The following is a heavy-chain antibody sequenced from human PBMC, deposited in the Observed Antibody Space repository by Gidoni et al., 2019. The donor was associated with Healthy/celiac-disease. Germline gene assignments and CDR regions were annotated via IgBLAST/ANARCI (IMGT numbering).Heavy chain of an antibody. Sequence: QVQLVQSGAEVKKPGASVKVSCKASGYTFTSYGVSWVRQAPGQGLEWMGWISAYNGDTNYAQKLQGRVTMTTDTSTSTAYMELRSLRSDDTAVYYCAREGGGYDSSGYYFDYFDYWGQGTLVTVSS. CDR1: GYTFTSYG. J-gene: IGHJ4*02. D-gene: IGHD3-22*01. V-gene: IGHV1-18*04. CDR3: AREGGGYDSSGYYFDYFDY. CDR2: ISAYNGDT.